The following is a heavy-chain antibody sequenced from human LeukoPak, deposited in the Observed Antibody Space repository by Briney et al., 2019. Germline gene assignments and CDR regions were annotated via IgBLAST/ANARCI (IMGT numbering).Heavy chain of an antibody. V-gene: IGHV4-39*01. CDR3: APLYDSRGYFDY. D-gene: IGHD3-22*01. CDR1: GGSISSSISY. CDR2: IFYRGST. Sequence: SETLSLTCTVSGGSISSSISYWGWIRQPPGKGLEWIGSIFYRGSTYYNPSLKSRVTMSVDTSKNQFSLKLSSVTAADTAVHYCAPLYDSRGYFDYWGQGTLVTVSS. J-gene: IGHJ4*02.